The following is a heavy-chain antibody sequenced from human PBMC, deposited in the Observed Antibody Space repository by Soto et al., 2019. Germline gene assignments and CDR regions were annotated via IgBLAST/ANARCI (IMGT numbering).Heavy chain of an antibody. CDR2: IWYDGSNK. CDR3: AKGYCSGGSCLEFDP. D-gene: IGHD2-15*01. CDR1: GFTFSSYG. V-gene: IGHV3-33*06. Sequence: GGSLRLSCAASGFTFSSYGMHWVRQAPGKGLEWVAVIWYDGSNKYYADSVKGRFTISRDNSKNTLYLQMNSLRAEDTAVYYCAKGYCSGGSCLEFDPWGQGTLVTV. J-gene: IGHJ5*02.